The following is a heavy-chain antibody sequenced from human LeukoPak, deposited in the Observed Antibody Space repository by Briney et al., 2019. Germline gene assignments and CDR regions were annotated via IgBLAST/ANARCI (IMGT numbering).Heavy chain of an antibody. CDR2: ISSTGGTI. CDR1: GFTFNNND. CDR3: AKSDPYGDSLIEI. D-gene: IGHD4-17*01. Sequence: PGGSLRLSCAASGFTFNNNDMTWVRQAPGKGLEWLSHISSTGGTIYYADSVKGRLTVSRDNAKNSLYLQMNSLRAEDTAVYYCAKSDPYGDSLIEIWGQGALVTVSS. J-gene: IGHJ4*02. V-gene: IGHV3-48*03.